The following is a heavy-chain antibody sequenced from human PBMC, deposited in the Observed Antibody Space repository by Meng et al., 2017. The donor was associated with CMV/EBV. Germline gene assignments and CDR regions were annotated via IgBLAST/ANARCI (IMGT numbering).Heavy chain of an antibody. CDR2: IRYDGSNR. CDR1: GLTFSSYA. V-gene: IGHV3-30*02. CDR3: AKDAPSYGVSPSYYYYGMDV. J-gene: IGHJ6*02. Sequence: GESLKISCAASGLTFSSYAMYWVRQAPGKGLDWVAFIRYDGSNRYYADSVKGRFTISRDNSKNTLYLQMNSLRPEDTAVYYCAKDAPSYGVSPSYYYYGMDVWGQGTTVTVSS. D-gene: IGHD4-17*01.